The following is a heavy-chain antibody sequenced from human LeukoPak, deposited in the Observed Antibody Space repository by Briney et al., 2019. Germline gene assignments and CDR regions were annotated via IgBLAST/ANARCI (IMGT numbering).Heavy chain of an antibody. Sequence: GGSLRLSCAASGFTFSSYWMHWVRQAPGKGLVWVSRINSDGSSTSYADSVKGRFTISRDNAKNTLYLQMNSLRAEDTAVYYCAKDRIAAAGTHFQHWGQGTLVTVSS. J-gene: IGHJ1*01. CDR1: GFTFSSYW. D-gene: IGHD6-13*01. CDR3: AKDRIAAAGTHFQH. CDR2: INSDGSST. V-gene: IGHV3-74*01.